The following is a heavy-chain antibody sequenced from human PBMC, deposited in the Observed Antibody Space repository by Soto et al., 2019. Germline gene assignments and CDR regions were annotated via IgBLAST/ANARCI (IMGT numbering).Heavy chain of an antibody. CDR3: ARLVGAYDSYFDH. D-gene: IGHD5-12*01. Sequence: PGESLKISCKASGYDFARTWIGWVRQLPGKGLDWLGIIYPSDSETRYSPSFRGQVTFSVDMSISTAYLQWSSLKTSDIAIYYCARLVGAYDSYFDHWGQGTRVTVSS. J-gene: IGHJ4*02. V-gene: IGHV5-51*01. CDR1: GYDFARTW. CDR2: IYPSDSET.